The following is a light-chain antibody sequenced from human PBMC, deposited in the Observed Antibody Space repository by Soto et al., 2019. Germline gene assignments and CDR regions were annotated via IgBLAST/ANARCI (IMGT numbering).Light chain of an antibody. J-gene: IGLJ1*01. V-gene: IGLV2-8*01. CDR2: EVS. CDR3: SSYAGSNTNYV. Sequence: QSVLTQPPSASGSPGQSVTISCTGTSSDVGGYNYVSWYQQHPGKAPKLMIYEVSKRPSGVPDRFSGSKSGNTASLTVSGFQAEDEADYYCSSYAGSNTNYVFGTRTKVTVL. CDR1: SSDVGGYNY.